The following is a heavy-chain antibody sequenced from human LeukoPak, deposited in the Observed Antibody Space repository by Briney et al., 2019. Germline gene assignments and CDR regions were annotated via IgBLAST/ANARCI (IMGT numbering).Heavy chain of an antibody. J-gene: IGHJ4*02. Sequence: SVKVSCKASGGTFSSYAITWVRQAPGQGLEWMGRIIPILGIATYAQNFQGRVTITADKSTSTAYMELSSLRSEDTAVYYSARDLVVSCSSTSCSVAPSDFWGQGTLVTVSS. D-gene: IGHD2-2*01. CDR1: GGTFSSYA. CDR2: IIPILGIA. CDR3: ARDLVVSCSSTSCSVAPSDF. V-gene: IGHV1-69*04.